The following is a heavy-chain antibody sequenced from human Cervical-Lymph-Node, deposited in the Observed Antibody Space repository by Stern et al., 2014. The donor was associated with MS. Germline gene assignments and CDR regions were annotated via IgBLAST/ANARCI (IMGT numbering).Heavy chain of an antibody. J-gene: IGHJ5*02. CDR3: ARTDILLIDH. V-gene: IGHV4-30-4*01. CDR1: GASIRSDDYY. CDR2: IRYSGNT. Sequence: VQLVESGPGLVKPSQTLSLSCTVSGASIRSDDYYWTWIRQTPGKGLEWIGYIRYSGNTYYSTSLRSRVTISVDTSKNQFSLKLSSVTAADTAVYYCARTDILLIDHWGQGTLVTVSS. D-gene: IGHD3-10*01.